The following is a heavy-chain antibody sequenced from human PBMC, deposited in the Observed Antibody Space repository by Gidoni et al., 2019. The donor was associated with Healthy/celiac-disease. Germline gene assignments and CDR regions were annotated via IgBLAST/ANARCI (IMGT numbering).Heavy chain of an antibody. Sequence: QVQLVQSGAEVMTPVSSVKVSCQASGGTFSSYAISWVRQAPGQGLEWRGGIIPIFGTANYAQKFQGRVTITADESTSTAYMELSSLRSEDTAVYYCARDSEAVALLDYWGQGTLVTVSS. D-gene: IGHD6-19*01. CDR2: IIPIFGTA. J-gene: IGHJ4*02. CDR3: ARDSEAVALLDY. V-gene: IGHV1-69*01. CDR1: GGTFSSYA.